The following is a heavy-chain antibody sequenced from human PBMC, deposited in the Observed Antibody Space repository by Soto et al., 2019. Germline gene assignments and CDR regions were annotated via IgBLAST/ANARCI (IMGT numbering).Heavy chain of an antibody. CDR2: IYYSGST. Sequence: QLQLQESGPGLVKPSETLSLTCTVSGGSISSSSYYWGWISQPPGKGLEWIGSIYYSGSTHSNPSLMSRVTISVATSKTQFSLKLSSVTAADTAVYYCARIVVLYYFDYCCQGTLVTVSS. V-gene: IGHV4-39*01. CDR3: ARIVVLYYFDY. J-gene: IGHJ4*02. CDR1: GGSISSSSYY. D-gene: IGHD3-22*01.